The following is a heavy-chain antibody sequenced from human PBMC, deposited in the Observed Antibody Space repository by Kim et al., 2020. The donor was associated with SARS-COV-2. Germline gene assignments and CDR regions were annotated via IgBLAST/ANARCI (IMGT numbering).Heavy chain of an antibody. Sequence: DYSVSVKSRRTINPDTSKNQFSLQLNSVTPEDTAVYYCARGPMSRAAFDICGQGTMVTVSS. J-gene: IGHJ3*02. CDR3: ARGPMSRAAFDI. V-gene: IGHV6-1*01. D-gene: IGHD6-13*01.